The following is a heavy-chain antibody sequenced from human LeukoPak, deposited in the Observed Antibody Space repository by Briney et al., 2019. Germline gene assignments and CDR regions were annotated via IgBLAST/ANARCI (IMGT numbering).Heavy chain of an antibody. CDR2: MNPNSGNK. Sequence: ASVKVSCKASGYTFTSYDINWVRQATGQGLGWMGWMNPNSGNKGYAQKFQGRVTMTRNTSLSTAYMELSSLRSEDTDVYYCARGLRFPGGYCSITSCPYYYYMDVWGKGTTVTVSS. V-gene: IGHV1-8*01. D-gene: IGHD2-2*01. CDR3: ARGLRFPGGYCSITSCPYYYYMDV. J-gene: IGHJ6*03. CDR1: GYTFTSYD.